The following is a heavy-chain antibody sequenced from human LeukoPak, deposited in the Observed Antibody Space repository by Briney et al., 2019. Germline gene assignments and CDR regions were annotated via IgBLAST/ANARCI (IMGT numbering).Heavy chain of an antibody. CDR3: ARTSPYYYDSSGHDY. CDR2: IYHSGST. V-gene: IGHV4-38-2*02. D-gene: IGHD3-22*01. CDR1: GYSISSGYY. Sequence: SETLSLTCTVSGYSISSGYYWGWIRQPPGKGLEWIGSIYHSGSTYYNPSLKSRVTISVDTSKNQFSLKLSSVTAADTAVYYCARTSPYYYDSSGHDYWGQGTLVTVSS. J-gene: IGHJ4*02.